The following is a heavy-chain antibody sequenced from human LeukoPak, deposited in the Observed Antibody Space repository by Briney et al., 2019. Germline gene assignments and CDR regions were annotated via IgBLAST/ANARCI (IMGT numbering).Heavy chain of an antibody. CDR3: ASDHNYAFDN. CDR2: IGIDSGNT. CDR1: GFPFIEYS. D-gene: IGHD1-1*01. Sequence: GGSLRLFCTASGFPFIEYSMNWVRQAPGGGLEWISYIGIDSGNTKYADSVRGRFTISADKAKNSLYLQMNSLRVEDTAVYYCASDHNYAFDNWGQGTLVSVAS. J-gene: IGHJ4*02. V-gene: IGHV3-48*01.